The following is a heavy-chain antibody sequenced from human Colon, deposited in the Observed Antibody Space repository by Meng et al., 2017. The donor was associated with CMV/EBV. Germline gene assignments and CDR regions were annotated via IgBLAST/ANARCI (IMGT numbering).Heavy chain of an antibody. CDR1: GFTFGAYG. Sequence: GESLKISCATSGFTFGAYGMVWVRQTPGKGLEWVSVIYSGGSTYYADSVKGRFTISRDNSKNTLYLQMNSLRAEDTAVYYCVGGRYLGYYYGMDVWGQGTTVTVSS. D-gene: IGHD1-1*01. CDR3: VGGRYLGYYYGMDV. V-gene: IGHV3-66*02. CDR2: IYSGGST. J-gene: IGHJ6*02.